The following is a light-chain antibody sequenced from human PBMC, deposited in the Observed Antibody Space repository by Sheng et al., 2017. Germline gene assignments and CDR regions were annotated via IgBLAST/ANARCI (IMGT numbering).Light chain of an antibody. Sequence: EIVLTQSPGTLSLSPGERVTLSCRASQSVSSSSLAWYQQKPGQAPRLLIYGAFSRATGIPDRFSGSGSGTDFSLTISRLESEDFALYYCQQYGSSPPHTFGQGTNLEI. V-gene: IGKV3-20*01. CDR1: QSVSSSS. CDR2: GAF. J-gene: IGKJ2*01. CDR3: QQYGSSPPHT.